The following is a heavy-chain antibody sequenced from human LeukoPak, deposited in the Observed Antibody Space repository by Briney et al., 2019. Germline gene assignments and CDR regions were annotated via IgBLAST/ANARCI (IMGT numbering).Heavy chain of an antibody. V-gene: IGHV3-30*18. D-gene: IGHD2/OR15-2a*01. CDR3: AKDFQGFFYGPAY. CDR2: ISHDGSNK. CDR1: GFNFSSYG. J-gene: IGHJ4*02. Sequence: LGGSLRLSCAAAGFNFSSYGMHWVRQAPGKGLEWVAVISHDGSNKYHADSVKGRFTISRDNSKKTLYLQMNSLRAEDTAVYYCAKDFQGFFYGPAYWGQGTLVTVSS.